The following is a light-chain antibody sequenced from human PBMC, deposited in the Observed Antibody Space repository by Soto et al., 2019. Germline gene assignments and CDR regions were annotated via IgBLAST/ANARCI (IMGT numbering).Light chain of an antibody. CDR3: QQYGDSPLT. J-gene: IGKJ4*01. Sequence: DIVCTQSPGTLSLSPGERSTPSCRASQTVLNNYLTWYQQKPGQAPRRLIFGASIRATGIPDRFSGSGSGTDFTLTISRLEPEDFAVYHCQQYGDSPLTFGEGTKVDIK. CDR2: GAS. CDR1: QTVLNNY. V-gene: IGKV3-20*01.